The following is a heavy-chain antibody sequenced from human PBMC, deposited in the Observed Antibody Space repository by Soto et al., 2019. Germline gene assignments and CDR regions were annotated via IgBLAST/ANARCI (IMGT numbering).Heavy chain of an antibody. J-gene: IGHJ4*02. CDR3: VRDLGYSYGLDY. V-gene: IGHV4-59*01. D-gene: IGHD5-18*01. CDR1: GGSISSYY. Sequence: PSETLSLTCTVPGGSISSYYWTWIRQPPGKGLEWIGYIYNSRNTNYNPSLQSRVAISVDTSKNQFSLKPSSVTAADTAVYYCVRDLGYSYGLDYWGQGTLVTVS. CDR2: IYNSRNT.